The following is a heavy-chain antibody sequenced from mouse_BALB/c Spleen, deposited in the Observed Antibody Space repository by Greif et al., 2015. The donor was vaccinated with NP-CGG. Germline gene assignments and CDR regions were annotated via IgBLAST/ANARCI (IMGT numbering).Heavy chain of an antibody. CDR1: GYTFTSYY. CDR2: INPSNGGT. D-gene: IGHD3-1*01. CDR3: TRSGLRPSYYYAMDY. V-gene: IGHV1S81*02. Sequence: QVQLQQSGAELVKPGASVKLSCKASGYTFTSYYMYWVKQRPGQGLEWIGEINPSNGGTNFNEKFKSKATLTVDKSSSTAYMQLSSLTSEDSAVYYCTRSGLRPSYYYAMDYWGQGTSVTVSS. J-gene: IGHJ4*01.